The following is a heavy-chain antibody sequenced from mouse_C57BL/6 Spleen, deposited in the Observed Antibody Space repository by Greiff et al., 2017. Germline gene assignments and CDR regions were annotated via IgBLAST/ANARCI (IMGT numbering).Heavy chain of an antibody. D-gene: IGHD2-2*01. CDR2: LNPGSGGT. CDR1: GYAFTNYL. J-gene: IGHJ2*01. Sequence: VQLQQSGAELVRPGTSVKVSCKASGYAFTNYLIEWVKQRPGQGLEWIGVLNPGSGGTNYNEKFKGKATLTADKSSSTAYMQLRSLTSEDSAVYFCARSENSTMVTTDWGQSTPLTVSS. V-gene: IGHV1-54*01. CDR3: ARSENSTMVTTD.